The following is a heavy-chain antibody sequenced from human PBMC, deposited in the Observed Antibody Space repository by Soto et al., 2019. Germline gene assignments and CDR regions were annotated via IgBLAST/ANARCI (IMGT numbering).Heavy chain of an antibody. Sequence: GASVKVSCRASGCPLSSYAISWVRHAPGQGLEWMGGIITIFGTANYAQQFQGRVTITADESTSTAYMQLSSLRSQDTAVYYCAIPAGRTVTNRPFDYWGQGTLVTVSS. CDR1: GCPLSSYA. J-gene: IGHJ4*02. V-gene: IGHV1-69*13. CDR2: IITIFGTA. CDR3: AIPAGRTVTNRPFDY. D-gene: IGHD4-4*01.